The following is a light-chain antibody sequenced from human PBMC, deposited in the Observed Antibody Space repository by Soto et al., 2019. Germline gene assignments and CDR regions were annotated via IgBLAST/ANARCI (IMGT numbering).Light chain of an antibody. Sequence: QSVLTQPASVSGSPGQSITISWAGTSSDVGAYTSVSWYQHHPDKAPKVLIYEVTNRPSGISNRFSGSKSGNTASLTISGLQADDEADYHCSSYKINSTLRSVFGTGTKV. CDR3: SSYKINSTLRSV. V-gene: IGLV2-14*01. CDR1: SSDVGAYTS. J-gene: IGLJ1*01. CDR2: EVT.